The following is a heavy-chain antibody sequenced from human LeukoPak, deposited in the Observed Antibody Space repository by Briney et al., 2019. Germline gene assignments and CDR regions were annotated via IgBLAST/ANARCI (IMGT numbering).Heavy chain of an antibody. D-gene: IGHD4-17*01. Sequence: GKSLRLSCVGAGFVFSNHVIHWVRQAPGQGLEWVSMISYDGSGKHYADSVGGRLTISRDNSKNTLYLQMNSLRAEDTAVYYCARDEYGDYVGYFDYWGQGTLVTVSS. J-gene: IGHJ4*02. CDR1: GFVFSNHV. CDR2: ISYDGSGK. CDR3: ARDEYGDYVGYFDY. V-gene: IGHV3-30*04.